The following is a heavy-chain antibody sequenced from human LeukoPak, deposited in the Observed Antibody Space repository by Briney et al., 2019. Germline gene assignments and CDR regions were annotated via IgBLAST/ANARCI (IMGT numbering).Heavy chain of an antibody. CDR3: AKGGKNYFDF. CDR1: GYSFTSYG. CDR2: ISAYDGET. D-gene: IGHD1-26*01. Sequence: ASVKVSCKASGYSFTSYGISWVREAPGRGLEWVGYISAYDGETRYAQKFQGRVTLTTDISTGTVYMEMRRLRSDDTAVYYCAKGGKNYFDFWGQGTLVTVSS. V-gene: IGHV1-18*01. J-gene: IGHJ4*02.